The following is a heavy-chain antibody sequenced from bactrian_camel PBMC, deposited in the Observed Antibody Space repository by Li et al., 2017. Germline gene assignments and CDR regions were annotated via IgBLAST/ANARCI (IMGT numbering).Heavy chain of an antibody. V-gene: IGHV3S5*01. J-gene: IGHJ4*01. Sequence: HVQLVESGGGLVQPGGSLRLSCTASGFTGSRSYMSWVRQAPGKGLEWVSSIYTDGSAEYYAQSMKGRLTISRDNAKNTVYLQMNSLKPEDTAVYYCVRELNEDCTGGTQVTVS. D-gene: IGHD7*01. CDR1: GFTGSRSY. CDR2: IYTDGSAE.